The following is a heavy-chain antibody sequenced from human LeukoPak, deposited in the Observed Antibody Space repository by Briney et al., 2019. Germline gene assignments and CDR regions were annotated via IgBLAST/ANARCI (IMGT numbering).Heavy chain of an antibody. Sequence: PGGSLRLSCAASGFTFSTYWMHWVRQAPGKGLVWVSRINGDGTSTSTSYADSVKGRFTISRDNAKNKLYLHMNTLRAEDTAVYYCARDRDYGAPDYWGQGTLVTVSS. V-gene: IGHV3-74*01. CDR1: GFTFSTYW. J-gene: IGHJ4*02. D-gene: IGHD4-17*01. CDR3: ARDRDYGAPDY. CDR2: INGDGTSTST.